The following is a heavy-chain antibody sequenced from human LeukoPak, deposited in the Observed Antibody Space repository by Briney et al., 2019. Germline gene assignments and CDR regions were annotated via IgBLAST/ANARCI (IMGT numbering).Heavy chain of an antibody. Sequence: GGSLRLSCAASGFTFSTYSMNWVRQAPGKGLEWVSFISTSSSYIHYADSVKGRFTISRDNAKKSLYLQMNSLRAEDTAVYYCAKGRYYGSGSYPRNAFDIWGQGTMVTVSS. V-gene: IGHV3-21*04. J-gene: IGHJ3*02. D-gene: IGHD3-10*01. CDR1: GFTFSTYS. CDR2: ISTSSSYI. CDR3: AKGRYYGSGSYPRNAFDI.